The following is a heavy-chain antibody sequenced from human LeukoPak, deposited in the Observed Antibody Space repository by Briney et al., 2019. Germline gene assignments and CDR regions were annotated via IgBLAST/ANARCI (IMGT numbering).Heavy chain of an antibody. J-gene: IGHJ4*02. Sequence: GGSLRLSCAASGFIFSNYGMHWVRQAPGKRLEWVAVIWNDGSETFHADSVKGRFRIARDNSKNTLYLQMNSLRDEDTAVYFCARDMGRAWYGPPDYWGQGTPVTVSS. CDR3: ARDMGRAWYGPPDY. CDR1: GFIFSNYG. D-gene: IGHD6-13*01. V-gene: IGHV3-33*01. CDR2: IWNDGSET.